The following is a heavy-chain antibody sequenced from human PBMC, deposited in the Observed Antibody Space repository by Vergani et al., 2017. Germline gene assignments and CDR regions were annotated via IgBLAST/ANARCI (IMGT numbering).Heavy chain of an antibody. Sequence: QVTLRESGPALVKPTQTLTLTCTFSGFSLSTSGMCVSWIRQAPGKALEWLGIIDWDDDQYYSTSLKTRLTISKDTSRNQVVLTMTNMDPVDTATYYCARLRIAVAGYYFDRWGQGTL. D-gene: IGHD6-19*01. CDR1: GFSLSTSGMC. CDR2: IDWDDDQ. CDR3: ARLRIAVAGYYFDR. V-gene: IGHV2-70*13. J-gene: IGHJ4*02.